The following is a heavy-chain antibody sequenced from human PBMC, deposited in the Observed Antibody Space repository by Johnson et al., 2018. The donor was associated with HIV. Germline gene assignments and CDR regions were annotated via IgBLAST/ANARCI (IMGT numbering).Heavy chain of an antibody. V-gene: IGHV3-11*04. CDR3: ARRGRANAFDI. D-gene: IGHD3-10*01. Sequence: QEQLVESGGGLVKPGGSLRLSCAASGFSFSDYYMSWIRQAPGKGLEWVSYISSSGSTIYYADSVVKGRFTISRDNAKSSVYLQMNSLRAEDTAVYYCARRGRANAFDIWGQGTMVTVSS. CDR2: ISSSGSTI. J-gene: IGHJ3*02. CDR1: GFSFSDYY.